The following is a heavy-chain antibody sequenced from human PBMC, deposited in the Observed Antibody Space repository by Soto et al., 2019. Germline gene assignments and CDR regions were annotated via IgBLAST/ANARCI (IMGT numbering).Heavy chain of an antibody. D-gene: IGHD3-22*01. Sequence: GVLRLSCAASGFTFSNYAMSWVHQAPGKGLEWVSSITGSGGSTYYSDSVKGRFTISRDNSKNTLYLQMNSLRAEDTAVYYCARGETYYYDSSGYSDYWGQGTLVTVSS. CDR1: GFTFSNYA. J-gene: IGHJ4*02. CDR3: ARGETYYYDSSGYSDY. V-gene: IGHV3-23*01. CDR2: ITGSGGST.